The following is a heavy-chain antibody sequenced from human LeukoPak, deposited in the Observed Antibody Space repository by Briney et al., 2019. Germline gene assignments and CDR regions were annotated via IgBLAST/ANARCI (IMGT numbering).Heavy chain of an antibody. CDR1: GYTFTSYY. CDR3: ARVLDHSGNYHTFDY. CDR2: INPIGGST. Sequence: ASVKVSCKASGYTFTSYYMHWVRQAPGHRLEWMGIINPIGGSTSYAQKLQGRVTMTRDTSTTTIYMELSSLTSEDTGVYYCARVLDHSGNYHTFDYWGQGTLVTVSS. D-gene: IGHD1-26*01. J-gene: IGHJ4*02. V-gene: IGHV1-46*04.